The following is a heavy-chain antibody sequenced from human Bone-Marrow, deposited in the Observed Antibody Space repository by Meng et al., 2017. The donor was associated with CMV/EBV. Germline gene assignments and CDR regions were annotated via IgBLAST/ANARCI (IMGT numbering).Heavy chain of an antibody. V-gene: IGHV4-34*01. CDR3: ARGDVYYNFWSGYYHQ. Sequence: SETLSLTCFVYGGSFSGYYWSWIRQPPGKGLEWIGEVAHTGSTNYDSSLKSRVTMSVDTSKNQFSLKLTSVTAADTAVYYCARGDVYYNFWSGYYHQWGQGKLVTVYS. CDR1: GGSFSGYY. J-gene: IGHJ4*02. CDR2: VAHTGST. D-gene: IGHD3-3*01.